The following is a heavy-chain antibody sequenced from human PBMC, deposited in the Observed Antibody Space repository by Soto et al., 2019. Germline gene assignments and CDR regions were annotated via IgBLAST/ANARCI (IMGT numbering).Heavy chain of an antibody. CDR1: GYTLTELS. D-gene: IGHD3-9*01. CDR3: ATGGGILRYFDWSTPSY. J-gene: IGHJ4*02. CDR2: FDPEDGET. V-gene: IGHV1-24*01. Sequence: ASVKVSCKVSGYTLTELSMHWVRQAPGKGLEWMGGFDPEDGETIYAQKFQGRVTMTEDTSTDTAYMELSSLRSEDTAVYYCATGGGILRYFDWSTPSYWGQGTLVTVSS.